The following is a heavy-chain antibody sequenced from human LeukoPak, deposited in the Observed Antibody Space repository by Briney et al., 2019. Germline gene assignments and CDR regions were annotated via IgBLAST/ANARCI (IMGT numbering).Heavy chain of an antibody. D-gene: IGHD6-6*01. CDR2: IYYSGST. Sequence: PSETLSLTCTVSGGSISSSSYYWGWIRQPPGKGLEWIGSIYYSGSTYYNPSLKSRVTISVDTSKNQFSLKLSSVTAADTAVYYCARDSGYSSSSQFDPWGQGTLVTVSS. CDR3: ARDSGYSSSSQFDP. J-gene: IGHJ5*02. CDR1: GGSISSSSYY. V-gene: IGHV4-39*07.